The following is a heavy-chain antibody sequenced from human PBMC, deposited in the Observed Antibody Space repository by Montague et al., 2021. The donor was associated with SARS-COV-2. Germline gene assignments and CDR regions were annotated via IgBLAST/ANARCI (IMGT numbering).Heavy chain of an antibody. CDR1: GGSFSGYY. Sequence: SETLSLTCAVYGGSFSGYYGSWIRKPPGKGLEWSGEINHSGSTNYNPSFKSRVTISVDTSKNQFSLKLSSVTAADTAVYYCTREGYQVLWSDYYYYGMDVWGQGTTVTVPS. V-gene: IGHV4-34*01. J-gene: IGHJ6*02. CDR2: INHSGST. D-gene: IGHD2-2*01. CDR3: TREGYQVLWSDYYYYGMDV.